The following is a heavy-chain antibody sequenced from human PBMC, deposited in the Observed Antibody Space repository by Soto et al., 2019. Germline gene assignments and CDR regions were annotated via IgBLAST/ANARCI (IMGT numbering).Heavy chain of an antibody. D-gene: IGHD6-6*01. CDR1: GFTFSSYA. J-gene: IGHJ6*02. CDR3: AVTARPPYYYYGMDV. CDR2: ISYDGSNK. Sequence: GGSLRLSCAASGFTFSSYARHWVRQAPGKGLEWVAVISYDGSNKYYADSVKGRFTISRDNSKNTLYLQMNSLRAEDTAVYYCAVTARPPYYYYGMDVWGQGTTVTVSS. V-gene: IGHV3-30-3*01.